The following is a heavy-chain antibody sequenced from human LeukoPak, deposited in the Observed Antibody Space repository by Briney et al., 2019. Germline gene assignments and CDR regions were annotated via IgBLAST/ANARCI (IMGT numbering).Heavy chain of an antibody. Sequence: PGGTLRLSCAASGFTFSSYGMSWVRQAPGKGLEWVSAISGSGGSTYYADSVKGRFTISRDNSKNTLYLQMNSLRAEDTAVYYCARASPMVVVVPAAPWGQGTLVTVSS. CDR1: GFTFSSYG. J-gene: IGHJ5*02. CDR3: ARASPMVVVVPAAP. CDR2: ISGSGGST. D-gene: IGHD2-2*01. V-gene: IGHV3-23*01.